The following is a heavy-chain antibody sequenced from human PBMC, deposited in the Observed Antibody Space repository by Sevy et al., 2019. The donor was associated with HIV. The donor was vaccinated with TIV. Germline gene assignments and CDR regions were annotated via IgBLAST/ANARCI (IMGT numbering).Heavy chain of an antibody. CDR2: IYYSGST. CDR1: GGSVSSGSYY. D-gene: IGHD6-13*01. V-gene: IGHV4-61*01. J-gene: IGHJ5*02. CDR3: ARGGIGSSSWYFDP. Sequence: SETLSLTCTVSGGSVSSGSYYWSWIRQPPGKGLEWIGYIYYSGSTNYNPSLKSRVTISVDTSKNRFSLKLSSVTAADTAVYYCARGGIGSSSWYFDPWGQGTLVTVSS.